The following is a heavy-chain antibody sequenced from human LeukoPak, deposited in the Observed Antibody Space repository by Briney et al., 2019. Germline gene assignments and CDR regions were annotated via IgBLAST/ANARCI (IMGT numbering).Heavy chain of an antibody. Sequence: SETLSLTCTVSGDSIGSHYWSWIRQPPGKGLEWIGYINYSGRTYYNPSLKSRVTISVDTSKNQFSLKLSSVTAADTAVYYCASTTGIDAFDIWGQGTMVTVSS. V-gene: IGHV4-59*08. CDR3: ASTTGIDAFDI. CDR1: GDSIGSHY. J-gene: IGHJ3*02. CDR2: INYSGRT. D-gene: IGHD1-1*01.